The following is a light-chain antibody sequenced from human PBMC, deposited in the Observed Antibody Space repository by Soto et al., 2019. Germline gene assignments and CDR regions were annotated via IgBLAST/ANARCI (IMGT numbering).Light chain of an antibody. CDR2: EVS. CDR3: ISYTDRQSYL. CDR1: SSDVGGYNY. V-gene: IGLV2-14*01. J-gene: IGLJ1*01. Sequence: QSVLTQPASVSGSPGQSITISCTGTSSDVGGYNYVSWYQQHAGKAPKLILYEVSNRPSGVSNRFSGSKSGNTASLTISGLQAEDEADYYCISYTDRQSYLFGTGTKVTVL.